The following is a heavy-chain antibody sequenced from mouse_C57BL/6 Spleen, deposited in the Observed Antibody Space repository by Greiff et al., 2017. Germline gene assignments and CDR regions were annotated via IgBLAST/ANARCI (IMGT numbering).Heavy chain of an antibody. CDR2: ISYSGST. D-gene: IGHD4-1*01. Sequence: EVQLQQSGPGLAKPSQTLSLTCSVTGYSITSDYWNWIRQFPGNKLEYMGYISYSGSTYYNPSLKSRLYITRDTSKNQYYLQLNSVTTEDTATYYCARRGLGLDYWGQGTTLTVSS. V-gene: IGHV3-8*01. J-gene: IGHJ2*01. CDR3: ARRGLGLDY. CDR1: GYSITSDY.